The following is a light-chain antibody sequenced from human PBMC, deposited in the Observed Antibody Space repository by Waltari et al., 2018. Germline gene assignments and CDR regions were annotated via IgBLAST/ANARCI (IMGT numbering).Light chain of an antibody. CDR1: ASNIGSNT. CDR2: GNN. Sequence: QSVLTQPPSASGTPGQRVTISCSGSASNIGSNTVNWYQQLPGTAPKLFISGNNHPPAGVAARFSGSKSGPSASLVISGLQSADEADYFCAAWGDSLAGYYVFGTGTKVTV. V-gene: IGLV1-44*01. J-gene: IGLJ1*01. CDR3: AAWGDSLAGYYV.